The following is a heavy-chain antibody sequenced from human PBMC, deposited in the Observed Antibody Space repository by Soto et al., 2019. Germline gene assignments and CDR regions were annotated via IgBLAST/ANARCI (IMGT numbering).Heavy chain of an antibody. J-gene: IGHJ5*02. V-gene: IGHV3-23*01. CDR3: AKDRGPYCSGGICYPPSWFDP. CDR1: GFICGNYA. CDR2: ITGIDGRT. D-gene: IGHD2-15*01. Sequence: VGFLRLSYIGFGFICGNYAISWIRQAPGKGLEWVSSITGIDGRTYYADSVKGRFTISRDNPKNTLYLQMNNLRAEDTAMFYCAKDRGPYCSGGICYPPSWFDPWGQGPLVTVSS.